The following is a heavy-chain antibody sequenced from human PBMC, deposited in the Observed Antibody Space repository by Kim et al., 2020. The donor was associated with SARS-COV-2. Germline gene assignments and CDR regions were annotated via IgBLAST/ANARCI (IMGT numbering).Heavy chain of an antibody. J-gene: IGHJ5*02. CDR1: GYSISSGYY. CDR3: ARVGYRGGLNWFDP. V-gene: IGHV4-38-2*02. CDR2: SYHSGST. D-gene: IGHD1-1*01. Sequence: SETLSLTCTVSGYSISSGYYWGWSLQPPGKGLEWMVSSYHSGSTYYNPSLKSRVTISVDTSKNQLSLKLSSVTAADTAVYYCARVGYRGGLNWFDPWGQGTLVTVSS.